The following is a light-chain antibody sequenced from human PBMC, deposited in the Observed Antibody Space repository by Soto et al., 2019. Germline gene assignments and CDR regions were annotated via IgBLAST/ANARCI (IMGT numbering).Light chain of an antibody. Sequence: QSVLTQPPSASGSPGQSVTISCTGTSSDVGAYKYVSWYQQYPGKAPKLMIYEATKRPSGVPERFSGSKSGNTASLTVSGLQAEDEADYYCTSYVGNDIWVFGGGTKLTVL. V-gene: IGLV2-8*01. CDR1: SSDVGAYKY. J-gene: IGLJ3*02. CDR3: TSYVGNDIWV. CDR2: EAT.